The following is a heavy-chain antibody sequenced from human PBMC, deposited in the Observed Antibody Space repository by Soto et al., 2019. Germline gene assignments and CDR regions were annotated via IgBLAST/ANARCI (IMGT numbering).Heavy chain of an antibody. V-gene: IGHV4-31*03. CDR1: GGSISSGGYY. CDR2: IYYSGST. J-gene: IGHJ4*02. Sequence: QVQLQASGPGLVKPSQTLSLTCTVSGGSISSGGYYWSWIRQHPGKGLEWIGYIYYSGSTYYNPSLKSRVTISVDTAKNQFSLKLSSVTAADTAVYYCARSTYYYDSSGYYSLLYYWGQGTLVTVSS. D-gene: IGHD3-22*01. CDR3: ARSTYYYDSSGYYSLLYY.